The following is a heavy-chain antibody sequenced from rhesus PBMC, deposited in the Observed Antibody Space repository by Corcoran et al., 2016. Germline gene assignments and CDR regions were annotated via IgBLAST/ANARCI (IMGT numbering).Heavy chain of an antibody. J-gene: IGHJ4*01. V-gene: IGHV4-127*01. Sequence: QVQLQESGPGVVKPSATLSLPCAVSGYSISSGYAWSWIRQPPGKGLEWIGYIYGSSGSTNNNPSLKNRVTISKDTSKNQFSRKLSSVTAADTAVYYCARDTVGTVTYWGQGVLVTVSS. CDR3: ARDTVGTVTY. CDR2: IYGSSGST. CDR1: GYSISSGYA. D-gene: IGHD5-24*01.